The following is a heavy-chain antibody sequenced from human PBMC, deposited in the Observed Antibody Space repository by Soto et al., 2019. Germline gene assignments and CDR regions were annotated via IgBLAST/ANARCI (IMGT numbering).Heavy chain of an antibody. CDR3: AREAAPRAPPYYYYGMDV. CDR2: IKQDGSEK. J-gene: IGHJ6*02. D-gene: IGHD6-13*01. V-gene: IGHV3-7*05. Sequence: PGGSLRLSCAASGFTFSSYWMSWVRQAPGKGLEWVANIKQDGSEKYYVDSVNGRFTISRDNAKNSLYLQMNSLGAEDTAVYYYAREAAPRAPPYYYYGMDVWSQGTTVTVSS. CDR1: GFTFSSYW.